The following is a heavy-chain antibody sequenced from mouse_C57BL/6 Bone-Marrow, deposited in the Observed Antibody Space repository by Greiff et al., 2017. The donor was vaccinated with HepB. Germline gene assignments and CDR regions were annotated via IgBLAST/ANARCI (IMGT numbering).Heavy chain of an antibody. D-gene: IGHD2-2*01. CDR1: GYTFTDYY. Sequence: EVQLQQSGPELVKPGASVKISCKASGYTFTDYYMNWVKQSHGKSLEWIGDINPNNGGTSYNQKFKGKATLTVDKSSSTAYMELRSLTSEDSAVYYCARNPNLLWLRRVYFDYWGQGTTLTVSS. CDR3: ARNPNLLWLRRVYFDY. J-gene: IGHJ2*01. V-gene: IGHV1-26*01. CDR2: INPNNGGT.